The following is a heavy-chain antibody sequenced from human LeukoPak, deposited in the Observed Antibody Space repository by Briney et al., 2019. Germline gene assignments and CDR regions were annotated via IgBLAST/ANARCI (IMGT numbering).Heavy chain of an antibody. CDR3: ARAYDFWSSSYYYMDV. Sequence: ASVKVSCKASGYTFTGYYMHWVRQAPGQGLEWMGWINPNSGGTNYAQKFQGRVTMTRDTSISTAHMELSRLRSDDTAVYYCARAYDFWSSSYYYMDVWGKGTTVTVSS. D-gene: IGHD3-3*01. CDR2: INPNSGGT. V-gene: IGHV1-2*02. CDR1: GYTFTGYY. J-gene: IGHJ6*03.